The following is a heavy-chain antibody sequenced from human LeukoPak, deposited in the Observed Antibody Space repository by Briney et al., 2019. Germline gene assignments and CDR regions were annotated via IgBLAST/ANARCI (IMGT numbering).Heavy chain of an antibody. Sequence: AASVKVSCKASGYTFTGYYFHWVRQAPGQGLEWMGWINPNTAGTNYAQKFLGGVTLTWDTSISTAYMELNRLTSDDTAVYYCATSAGDYRAGRYYYMGVWGKGTSVTVSS. V-gene: IGHV1-2*02. CDR2: INPNTAGT. D-gene: IGHD4-11*01. J-gene: IGHJ6*03. CDR1: GYTFTGYY. CDR3: ATSAGDYRAGRYYYMGV.